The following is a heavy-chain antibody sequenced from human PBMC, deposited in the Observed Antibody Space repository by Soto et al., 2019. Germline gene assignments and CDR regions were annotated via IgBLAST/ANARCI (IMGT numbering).Heavy chain of an antibody. Sequence: PGGSLRLSCAASGFPFSSFGWNWVRQAPGKGLEWVSSISSSGTYIFYADSVKGRFTISRDNTKNSVFLQLDSLRAEDSAVYFCARGMQGSGTYCSSISCPYYFDYWGQGSVVTVSS. D-gene: IGHD2-2*01. CDR2: ISSSGTYI. J-gene: IGHJ4*02. V-gene: IGHV3-21*01. CDR3: ARGMQGSGTYCSSISCPYYFDY. CDR1: GFPFSSFG.